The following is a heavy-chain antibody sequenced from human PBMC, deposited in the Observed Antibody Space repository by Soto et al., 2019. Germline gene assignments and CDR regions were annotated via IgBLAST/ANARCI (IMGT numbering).Heavy chain of an antibody. D-gene: IGHD2-2*01. V-gene: IGHV4-4*07. Sequence: QVQLQESGPGLVKPSETLSLTCTVSGGSISSYYWSWIRQPAGKGLEWIGRIYTSGSTNYNPSLKSLVNMAVDTAKNQFSRKLGSVTAADTAVYYCARDPGCSSTSCYPGGWFDPWGQGTLVTVSS. J-gene: IGHJ5*02. CDR2: IYTSGST. CDR3: ARDPGCSSTSCYPGGWFDP. CDR1: GGSISSYY.